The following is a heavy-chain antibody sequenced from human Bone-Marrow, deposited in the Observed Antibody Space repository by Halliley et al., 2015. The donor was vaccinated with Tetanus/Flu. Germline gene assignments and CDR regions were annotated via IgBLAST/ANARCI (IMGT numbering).Heavy chain of an antibody. CDR2: IKSKTDGGTT. CDR3: TTDRVWLILGY. D-gene: IGHD6-19*01. J-gene: IGHJ4*02. Sequence: AASGFTFSNAWMSWVRQAPGKGLEWVGRIKSKTDGGTTDYAAPVKGRFTISRDDSKNTLYLQMNSLKAEDTAVYYCTTDRVWLILGYWGQGTLVTVSS. V-gene: IGHV3-15*01. CDR1: GFTFSNAW.